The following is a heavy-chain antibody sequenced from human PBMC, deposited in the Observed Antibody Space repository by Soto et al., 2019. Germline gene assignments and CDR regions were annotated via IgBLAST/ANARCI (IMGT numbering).Heavy chain of an antibody. J-gene: IGHJ4*02. CDR3: ARDRGAVTGQYFDY. D-gene: IGHD6-19*01. Sequence: PGGSLRLSCAASGFTFSAVYMSWIRQAPNKGLEYISYISSSGTSANYADSVKGRFTISRDNAKNSLYLQMNILRAEDTALYYCARDRGAVTGQYFDYWGQGALVTVSS. V-gene: IGHV3-11*05. CDR1: GFTFSAVY. CDR2: ISSSGTSA.